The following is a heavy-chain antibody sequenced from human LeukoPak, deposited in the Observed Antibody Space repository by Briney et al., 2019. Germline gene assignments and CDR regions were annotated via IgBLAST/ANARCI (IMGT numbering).Heavy chain of an antibody. V-gene: IGHV4-59*12. CDR2: IYYSGST. CDR3: ARDQILGHGYHTDAFDI. CDR1: GGSISSYY. Sequence: PSETLSLTCTVSGGSISSYYWSWIRQPPGKGLEWIGYIYYSGSTNYNPSLKSRVTISVDTSKNQFSLQLNSVTPEDTAVYYCARDQILGHGYHTDAFDIWGQGTMVTVSS. D-gene: IGHD3-22*01. J-gene: IGHJ3*02.